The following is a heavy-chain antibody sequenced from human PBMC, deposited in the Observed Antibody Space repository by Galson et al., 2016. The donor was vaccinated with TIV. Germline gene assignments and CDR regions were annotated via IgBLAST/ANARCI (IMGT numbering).Heavy chain of an antibody. J-gene: IGHJ4*01. CDR2: ISGNGGIT. D-gene: IGHD6-13*01. V-gene: IGHV3-23*01. CDR3: AKRRDKAGAALES. Sequence: SVRLSCAASGYTFNNYAMHWVRQAPGNGLEWVSGISGNGGITKIGESLQGRFAITRDNSSDTRYLQLTSLRAEDTAVYYCAKRRDKAGAALESWGQGTMVTVSS. CDR1: GYTFNNYA.